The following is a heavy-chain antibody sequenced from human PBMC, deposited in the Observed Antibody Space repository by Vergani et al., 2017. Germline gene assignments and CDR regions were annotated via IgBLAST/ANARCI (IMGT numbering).Heavy chain of an antibody. V-gene: IGHV3-30*18. CDR1: GFTFSSYG. CDR3: ANSRAVAVPYNWFDP. Sequence: QVQLVESGGGVVQPGRSLRLSCAASGFTFSSYGMHWVRQAPGKGLEWVAVISYDGSNKYYADSVKGRFTISRDNSKNTLYLQMNSLRAEDTAVYYCANSRAVAVPYNWFDPWGQGTLVTVSS. J-gene: IGHJ5*02. CDR2: ISYDGSNK. D-gene: IGHD6-13*01.